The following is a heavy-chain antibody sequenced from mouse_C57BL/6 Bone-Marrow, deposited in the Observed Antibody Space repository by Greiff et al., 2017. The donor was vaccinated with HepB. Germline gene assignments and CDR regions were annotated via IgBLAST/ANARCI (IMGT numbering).Heavy chain of an antibody. V-gene: IGHV6-3*01. CDR3: TGGYGSSYWYFDV. J-gene: IGHJ1*03. CDR2: IRLKSDNYAT. D-gene: IGHD1-1*01. Sequence: EVHLVESGGGLVQPGGSMKLSCVASGFTFSNYWMNWVRQSPEKGLEWVAQIRLKSDNYATHYAESVKGRFTISRDDSKSSVYLQMNNLRAEDTGIYYCTGGYGSSYWYFDVWGTGTTVTVSS. CDR1: GFTFSNYW.